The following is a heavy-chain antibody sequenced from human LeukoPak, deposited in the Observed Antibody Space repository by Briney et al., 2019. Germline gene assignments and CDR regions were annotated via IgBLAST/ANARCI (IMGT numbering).Heavy chain of an antibody. J-gene: IGHJ4*02. V-gene: IGHV3-48*04. D-gene: IGHD2-21*01. CDR3: ARGPWGLRGYYFDY. CDR1: GFTFSSYS. CDR2: ISSSSSTI. Sequence: GGSLRLSCAASGFTFSSYSMNWVRQAPGKGLEWVSYISSSSSTIYYADSVKGRFTISRDNAKNSLYLQMNSLRAEDTAVYYCARGPWGLRGYYFDYWGQGTLVTVSS.